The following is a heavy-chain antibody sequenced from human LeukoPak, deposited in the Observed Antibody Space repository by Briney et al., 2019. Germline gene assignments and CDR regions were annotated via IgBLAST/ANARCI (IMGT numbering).Heavy chain of an antibody. CDR2: IYPGDSDT. V-gene: IGHV5-51*01. J-gene: IGHJ4*02. CDR1: GYIFTNYW. D-gene: IGHD6-13*01. CDR3: ARELVIAAAGIPSDY. Sequence: GESLKISCKGSGYIFTNYWIGWVRQMPGKGLEWMGIIYPGDSDTRYSPSFQGQVTISADKSISTAYLQWSSLKASDTAMYYCARELVIAAAGIPSDYWGQGTLVTVSS.